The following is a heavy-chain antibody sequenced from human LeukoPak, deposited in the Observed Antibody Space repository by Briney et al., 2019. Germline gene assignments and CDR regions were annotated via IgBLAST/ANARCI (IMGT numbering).Heavy chain of an antibody. J-gene: IGHJ3*02. CDR1: GGSITSYY. CDR3: ARRDDVFEI. Sequence: PSETLSLTCTLSGGSITSYYWSWIRQPPGKGLQWIGCIYNSGNTNYNPSLKSRVTISVDTSKNEFSLKLSSVTAADTAVYYCARRDDVFEIWGQGTMVTVSS. V-gene: IGHV4-59*01. CDR2: IYNSGNT.